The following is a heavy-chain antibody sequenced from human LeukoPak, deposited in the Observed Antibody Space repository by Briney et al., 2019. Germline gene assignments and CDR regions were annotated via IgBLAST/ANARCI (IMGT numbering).Heavy chain of an antibody. CDR1: GGSISSYY. CDR2: IYYSGST. V-gene: IGHV4-59*01. CDR3: GRVQGGGSYRNFDY. D-gene: IGHD3-16*02. Sequence: SQTLSLTCTVSGGSISSYYWNWIRQPPGKGLEWIGYIYYSGSTNYKPSLKSRVTISVDTSTNKFSLRLSSVTAADTAVYYCGRVQGGGSYRNFDYWGKGTLVTVSS. J-gene: IGHJ4*02.